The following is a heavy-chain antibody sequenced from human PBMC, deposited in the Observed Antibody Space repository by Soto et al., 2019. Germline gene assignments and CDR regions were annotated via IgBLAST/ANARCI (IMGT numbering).Heavy chain of an antibody. J-gene: IGHJ6*02. D-gene: IGHD3-9*01. CDR2: INPNSGGT. Sequence: ASVKVSCKASGYTFTGYYMHWVRQAPGQGLEWMGWINPNSGGTNYAQKFQGWVTMTRDTSISTAYMELSRLRSDDTAVYYCARGARYFDSSPYYYYYYGMDVWGQGTTVTVSS. V-gene: IGHV1-2*04. CDR1: GYTFTGYY. CDR3: ARGARYFDSSPYYYYYYGMDV.